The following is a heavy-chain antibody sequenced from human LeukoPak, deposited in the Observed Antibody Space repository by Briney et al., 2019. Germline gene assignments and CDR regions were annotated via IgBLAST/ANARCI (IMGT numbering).Heavy chain of an antibody. CDR1: RFTFSSYA. J-gene: IGHJ5*02. V-gene: IGHV3-21*01. CDR3: SRDRLGGLDL. Sequence: GGSLRLSCAASRFTFSSYAMSWVRQAPGKGLEWVSAISTMSNYIFYGDSVKGRFTISRDNAKNSVYLQMNSLRPEDTAVYYCSRDRLGGLDLWGQGTLVTVSS. CDR2: ISTMSNYI. D-gene: IGHD5-12*01.